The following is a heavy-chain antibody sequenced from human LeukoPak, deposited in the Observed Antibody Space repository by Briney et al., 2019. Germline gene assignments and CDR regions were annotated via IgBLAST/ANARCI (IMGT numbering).Heavy chain of an antibody. Sequence: PGGSLRLSCAASGFTFSSYGMHWVRQAPGKGLEWVAFIRYDGSNKYYADSVKGRFTISRDNSKNTLYLQMNSLRAEDTAVYYCAKEARDSPSPGPWGQGTLVTVSS. CDR3: AKEARDSPSPGP. J-gene: IGHJ5*02. V-gene: IGHV3-30*02. D-gene: IGHD2-15*01. CDR1: GFTFSSYG. CDR2: IRYDGSNK.